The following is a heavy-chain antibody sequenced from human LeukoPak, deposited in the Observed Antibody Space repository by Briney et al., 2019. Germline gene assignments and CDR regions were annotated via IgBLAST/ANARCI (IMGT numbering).Heavy chain of an antibody. D-gene: IGHD6-19*01. CDR3: ARSSGWYFGYLDY. V-gene: IGHV3-33*01. CDR1: GFSFSSYG. CDR2: IWYDGTNK. Sequence: GGSLRLSCAASGFSFSSYGMHWVRQAPGKGLEWVAVIWYDGTNKYYADSVKGRFTISRDNSKNTLYLQMNSLRAEDTAVYYCARSSGWYFGYLDYWGQGTLVTVSS. J-gene: IGHJ4*02.